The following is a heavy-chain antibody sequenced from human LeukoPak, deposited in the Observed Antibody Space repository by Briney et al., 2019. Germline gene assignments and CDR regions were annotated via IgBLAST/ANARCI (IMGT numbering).Heavy chain of an antibody. J-gene: IGHJ4*02. CDR2: INPNSGFT. D-gene: IGHD2-2*01. Sequence: ASVKVSCKASGYTFTGYYMHWVRQAPGQGLEWMGWINPNSGFTNYAQKFQGRVTMTRDTSISTAYMELSRLRSDDTAVYYCARSADCSSSSCRSFDYWGQGTLVTVSS. CDR3: ARSADCSSSSCRSFDY. CDR1: GYTFTGYY. V-gene: IGHV1-2*02.